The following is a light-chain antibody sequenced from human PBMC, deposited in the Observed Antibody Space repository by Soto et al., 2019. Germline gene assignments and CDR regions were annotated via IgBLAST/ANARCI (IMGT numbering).Light chain of an antibody. J-gene: IGKJ1*01. CDR2: GAS. V-gene: IGKV1-5*01. CDR3: PQYNNSPWT. CDR1: QSFSDW. Sequence: DIQMTQSPSTLSASVGDRVTITCRASQSFSDWLAWYQQKPGKAPKLLIYGASNLESGVPSRFSGSGSVTQFTLTINGLTPDDFATYYRPQYNNSPWTFAQGNKVVIK.